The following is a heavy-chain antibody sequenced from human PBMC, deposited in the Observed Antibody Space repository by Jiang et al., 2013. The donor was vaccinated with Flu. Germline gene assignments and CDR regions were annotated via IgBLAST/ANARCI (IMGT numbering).Heavy chain of an antibody. CDR2: IFPADSDT. J-gene: IGHJ4*02. D-gene: IGHD3-22*01. CDR1: GYSFTDYW. CDR3: ARGGNYYYSSDSHDY. Sequence: GAEVKKPGESLKISCKGSGYSFTDYWIGWVRQMPGKGLQCMGFIFPADSDTRYSPSFQGQVTMSADNSITTAYLQWSSLKASDTAMYYCARGGNYYYSSDSHDYWGQGTLVSVFS. V-gene: IGHV5-51*01.